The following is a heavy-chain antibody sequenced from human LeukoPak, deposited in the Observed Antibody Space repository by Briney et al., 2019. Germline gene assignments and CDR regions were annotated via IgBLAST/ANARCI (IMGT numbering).Heavy chain of an antibody. V-gene: IGHV7-4-1*02. J-gene: IGHJ6*03. Sequence: ASVKVSCKASGYTFTSYAMNWVRQAPGQGLEWMGWINTNTGNPTYAQGFTGRFVFALDTSVSTAYLQISSLKAEDTAVYYCARVRAAAPYYYMDVWGKGTTVTVSS. CDR2: INTNTGNP. D-gene: IGHD6-13*01. CDR1: GYTFTSYA. CDR3: ARVRAAAPYYYMDV.